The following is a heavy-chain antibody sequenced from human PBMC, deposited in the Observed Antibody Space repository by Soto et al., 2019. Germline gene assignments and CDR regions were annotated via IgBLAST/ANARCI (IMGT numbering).Heavy chain of an antibody. CDR1: GDSISSRSYY. Sequence: PSETLSLTCTVTGDSISSRSYYWFWIRQPPWKGLGGVLYIYHIGSTYYNPSLKSRVTISVDRSKNQFSLKLSSVTAADTAVYYCARGHITMVRGVIISCWFDPWGQGTLVTVSS. CDR2: IYHIGST. J-gene: IGHJ5*02. V-gene: IGHV4-30-2*01. CDR3: ARGHITMVRGVIISCWFDP. D-gene: IGHD3-10*01.